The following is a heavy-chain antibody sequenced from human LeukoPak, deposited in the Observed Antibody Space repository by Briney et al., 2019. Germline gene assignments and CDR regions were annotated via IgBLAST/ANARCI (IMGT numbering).Heavy chain of an antibody. CDR1: GGSFSGYY. V-gene: IGHV4-34*01. CDR3: ARGLAGVYDIVVVPAAENGSGMDV. J-gene: IGHJ6*02. D-gene: IGHD2-2*01. Sequence: SETLSLTCAVYGGSFSGYYWSWIRQPPGKGLEWIGEINHSGSTNYNPSLKSRVTISVDTSKNRFSLKLSSVTAADTAVYYCARGLAGVYDIVVVPAAENGSGMDVWGQGTTVTVSS. CDR2: INHSGST.